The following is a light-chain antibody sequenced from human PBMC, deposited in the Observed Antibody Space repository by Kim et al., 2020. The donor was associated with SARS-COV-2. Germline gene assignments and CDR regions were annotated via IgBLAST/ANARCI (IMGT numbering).Light chain of an antibody. J-gene: IGLJ1*01. CDR1: ALPNQY. V-gene: IGLV3-25*03. CDR3: QSADSSGTFHV. Sequence: PGQTARITCSVDALPNQYVYWYQQKPGQAPVLVIYKDIERPSGVPERFSGSSSGTTVTLTISDLQAEDEADYYCQSADSSGTFHVFGTGTKVTVL. CDR2: KDI.